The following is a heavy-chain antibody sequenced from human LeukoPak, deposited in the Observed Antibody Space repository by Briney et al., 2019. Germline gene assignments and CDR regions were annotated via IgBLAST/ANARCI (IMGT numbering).Heavy chain of an antibody. Sequence: SETLSLTWTVSAHSVATSYSGCIRQPPGEGLEWIGYIYYNGNTIYSDSLRSRVTISVETSKNQFSLKMTTVTAGDTARDFCAAREAHGGNYIDHWGQGILVTVSS. CDR1: AHSVATSY. CDR3: AAREAHGGNYIDH. V-gene: IGHV4-59*02. J-gene: IGHJ4*02. D-gene: IGHD4-23*01. CDR2: IYYNGNT.